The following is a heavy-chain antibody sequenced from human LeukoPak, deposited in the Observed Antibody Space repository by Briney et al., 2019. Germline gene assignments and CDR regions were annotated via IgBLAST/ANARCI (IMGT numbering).Heavy chain of an antibody. CDR3: ARRSWGVYYFDY. J-gene: IGHJ4*02. CDR1: GGSISSYY. D-gene: IGHD3-10*01. V-gene: IGHV4-4*09. CDR2: IYTSGST. Sequence: SETLSLTCTVSGGSISSYYWSWIRQPPGKGLEWIGYIYTSGSTNYNPSPKSRVPISVDTSKNQFSLKLSSVTAADTAVYYCARRSWGVYYFDYWGQGTLVTVSS.